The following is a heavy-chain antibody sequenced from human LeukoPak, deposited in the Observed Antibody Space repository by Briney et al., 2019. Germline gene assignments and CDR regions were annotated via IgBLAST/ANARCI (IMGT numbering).Heavy chain of an antibody. CDR1: GFTLRSHA. J-gene: IGHJ4*02. CDR2: LSGSGGST. Sequence: EGSLRLSCAASGFTLRSHAMSWVRQAPGKGLEWVSALSGSGGSTDYVDSGKGRFTISRDNSKNTLYLQMNSLRADDTAVYYCAKQMSTVTFTPFDYWGQGTLVTVSS. CDR3: AKQMSTVTFTPFDY. D-gene: IGHD3-16*01. V-gene: IGHV3-23*01.